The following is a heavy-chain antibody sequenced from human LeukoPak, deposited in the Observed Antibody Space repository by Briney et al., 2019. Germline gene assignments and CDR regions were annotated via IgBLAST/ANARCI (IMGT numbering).Heavy chain of an antibody. CDR1: GASFSSSPYY. V-gene: IGHV4-39*01. CDR2: FYYGGTT. Sequence: PSETLSLTCSVSGASFSSSPYYWRWIRQPPGKVLECIGSFYYGGTTYYNPSLKSRITMSVDTSENQFSLKLSSVTAANTAVYYCTTQDEHSGTYYYMDVWGKGTTVTVSS. J-gene: IGHJ6*03. D-gene: IGHD1-26*01. CDR3: TTQDEHSGTYYYMDV.